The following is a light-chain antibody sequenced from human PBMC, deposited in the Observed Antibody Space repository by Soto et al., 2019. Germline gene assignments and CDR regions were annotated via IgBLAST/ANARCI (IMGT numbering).Light chain of an antibody. Sequence: VLTPSQGTLSLSPCERATLSFSASQTVRNNYLAWYQQKPGQAPRLLIYDASSRATGIPDRFSGGGSGTDFTLTISSLQPEDSATYYCQQSYSMPWTFGQGTKVDIK. J-gene: IGKJ1*01. CDR2: DAS. CDR3: QQSYSMPWT. CDR1: QTVRNNY. V-gene: IGKV3D-20*02.